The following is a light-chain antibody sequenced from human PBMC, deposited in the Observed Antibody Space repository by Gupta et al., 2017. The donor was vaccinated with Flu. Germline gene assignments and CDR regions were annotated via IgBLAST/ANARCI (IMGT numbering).Light chain of an antibody. CDR1: QSVSSSY. J-gene: IGKJ1*01. CDR3: QQYGSSPRT. CDR2: GAS. Sequence: EIVLTQSPGTLSLSPGERATLSCRASQSVSSSYLARYQQKPGQAPRLLIYGASSRATGIPDRFSASGSGTDFTLTISRLEPEDFAVYYCQQYGSSPRTFGQGTKVEIK. V-gene: IGKV3-20*01.